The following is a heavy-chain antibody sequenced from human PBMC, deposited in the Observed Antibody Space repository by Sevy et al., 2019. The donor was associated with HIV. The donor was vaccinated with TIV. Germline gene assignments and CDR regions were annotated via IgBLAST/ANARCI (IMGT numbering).Heavy chain of an antibody. CDR1: GYTFTSYD. Sequence: ASVKVSCKASGYTFTSYDINWVRQATGQGLEWMGWMNPNSGNTGYAQKFQGRVTITRNTSISTAYMELSSLGSEDTAGYYCARGWGDFWSGYPYGMDVWGQGTTVTVSS. CDR3: ARGWGDFWSGYPYGMDV. CDR2: MNPNSGNT. J-gene: IGHJ6*02. D-gene: IGHD3-3*01. V-gene: IGHV1-8*03.